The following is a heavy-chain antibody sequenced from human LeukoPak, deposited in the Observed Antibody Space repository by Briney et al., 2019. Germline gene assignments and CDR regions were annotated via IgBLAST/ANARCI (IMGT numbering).Heavy chain of an antibody. V-gene: IGHV3-21*01. D-gene: IGHD6-13*01. J-gene: IGHJ5*02. Sequence: GGSLRLSCAASGFTFSSYNMKWVRQAPGKGLEWVSSISSSSSYIYYADSVKGRFTMSRDNAKNSLYLQMNSPRAEDTAVYYCARDLYGSSRTPDWLDPWGQGTLVTVSS. CDR3: ARDLYGSSRTPDWLDP. CDR2: ISSSSSYI. CDR1: GFTFSSYN.